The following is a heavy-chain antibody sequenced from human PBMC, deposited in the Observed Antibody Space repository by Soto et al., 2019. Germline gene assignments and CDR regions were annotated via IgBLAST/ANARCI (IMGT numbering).Heavy chain of an antibody. CDR2: INAGNGNT. Sequence: ASVKVSCKASGYTFTSYAMHWVRQAPGQRLEWMGWINAGNGNTKYSQKFQGRVTITRDTSASTAYMELSSLRSEDTAVYYCARVRGPYGDSHNWFDPWGQGTLVTVSS. J-gene: IGHJ5*02. CDR3: ARVRGPYGDSHNWFDP. D-gene: IGHD4-17*01. V-gene: IGHV1-3*01. CDR1: GYTFTSYA.